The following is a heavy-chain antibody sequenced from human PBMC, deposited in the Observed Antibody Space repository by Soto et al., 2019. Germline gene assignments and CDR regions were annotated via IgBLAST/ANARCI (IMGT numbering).Heavy chain of an antibody. CDR1: GFTFSSYG. J-gene: IGHJ5*02. Sequence: QVQLVESGGGVVQPGRSLRLSCAASGFTFSSYGMHWVRQAPGKGLEWVAVISYDGSNKYYADSVKGRFTISRDNSKNTLYLQMNSLRAEDMAVYYCAKDITIFGVVNPYNWFDPWGQGTLVTVSS. D-gene: IGHD3-3*01. V-gene: IGHV3-30*18. CDR2: ISYDGSNK. CDR3: AKDITIFGVVNPYNWFDP.